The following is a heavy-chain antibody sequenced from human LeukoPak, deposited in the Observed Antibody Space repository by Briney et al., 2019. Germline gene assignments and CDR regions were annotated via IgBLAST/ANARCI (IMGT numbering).Heavy chain of an antibody. Sequence: GRSLRLSCAASGFTFAKYAFHWVRQAPGKGLEWVSIISYDGSHKYYADSVKGRFTISGDDSNNTLTLQMNSLTPADTAVYYCARDQLFCSGGRCSAHNWFDPWGPGTLVIVSS. CDR2: ISYDGSHK. D-gene: IGHD2-8*02. CDR3: ARDQLFCSGGRCSAHNWFDP. CDR1: GFTFAKYA. V-gene: IGHV3-30-3*01. J-gene: IGHJ5*02.